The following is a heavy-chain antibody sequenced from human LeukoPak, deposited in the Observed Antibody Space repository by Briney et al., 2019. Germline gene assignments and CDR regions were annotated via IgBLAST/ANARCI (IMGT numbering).Heavy chain of an antibody. CDR1: GGPISSYY. CDR3: AGYARSGYWAYYYYMDV. CDR2: IYTSGST. Sequence: SETLSLTCTVSGGPISSYYWSWIRQPAGKGLEWIGRIYTSGSTNYNPSLKSRVTMSVDTSKNQFSLKLSSVTAADTAVYYCAGYARSGYWAYYYYMDVWGKGTTVTVSS. V-gene: IGHV4-4*07. J-gene: IGHJ6*03. D-gene: IGHD3-3*01.